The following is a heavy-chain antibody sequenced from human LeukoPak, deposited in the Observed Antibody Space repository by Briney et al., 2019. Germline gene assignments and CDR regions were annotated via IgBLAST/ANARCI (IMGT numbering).Heavy chain of an antibody. CDR3: ARGDYDYVWGSYPAYFDY. J-gene: IGHJ4*02. CDR2: IYYSGST. CDR1: GGSISSYY. Sequence: SETLSLTCTASGGSISSYYWSWIRQPPGKGLEWIGYIYYSGSTNYNPSLKSRVTISVDTSKNQFSLKLSSVTAADTAVYYCARGDYDYVWGSYPAYFDYWGQGTLVTVSS. V-gene: IGHV4-59*01. D-gene: IGHD3-16*01.